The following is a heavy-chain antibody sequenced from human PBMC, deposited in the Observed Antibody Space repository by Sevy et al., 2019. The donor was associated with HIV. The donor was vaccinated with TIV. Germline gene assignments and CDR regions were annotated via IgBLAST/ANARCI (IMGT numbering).Heavy chain of an antibody. CDR2: ISSSSSYI. D-gene: IGHD6-19*01. V-gene: IGHV3-21*01. CDR1: GFTFSSYS. J-gene: IGHJ4*02. CDR3: ARGAAVAGTWRGY. Sequence: GGSLRLSCAASGFTFSSYSMNWVRQAPGKGLEWVSSISSSSSYIYYADSVKGRFTISRDNAKNSLYLQMNSLRAEDTAVYYCARGAAVAGTWRGYWGQGTLVTVSS.